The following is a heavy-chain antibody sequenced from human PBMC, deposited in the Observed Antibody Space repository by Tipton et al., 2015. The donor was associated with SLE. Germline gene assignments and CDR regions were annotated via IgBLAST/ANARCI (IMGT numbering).Heavy chain of an antibody. J-gene: IGHJ4*02. CDR2: IYHSGTI. CDR1: GGSINSGGYS. Sequence: TLSLTCAVSGGSINSGGYSWSWIRQPPGKGLEWIGYIYHSGTIYYNPSLRSRVTISIDRSKNQFSLKLSSVTVADTAVYYCAKDYNHDNADYNWGQGTLVIVSS. V-gene: IGHV4-30-2*01. CDR3: AKDYNHDNADYN. D-gene: IGHD4-17*01.